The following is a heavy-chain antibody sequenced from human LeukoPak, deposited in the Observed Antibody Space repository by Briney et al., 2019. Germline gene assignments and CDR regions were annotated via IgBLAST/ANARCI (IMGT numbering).Heavy chain of an antibody. CDR3: AKGTKMTTVTFFDY. CDR1: GFTFSSYA. CDR2: TSGSGGST. J-gene: IGHJ4*02. Sequence: GGSLRLSCAASGFTFSSYAMSWVRQAPGKGLEWVSTTSGSGGSTYYADSVKGRFTISRDNSKNTLYLQMNSLRAEDTAIYYCAKGTKMTTVTFFDYWGQGVLVTVSS. V-gene: IGHV3-23*01. D-gene: IGHD4-17*01.